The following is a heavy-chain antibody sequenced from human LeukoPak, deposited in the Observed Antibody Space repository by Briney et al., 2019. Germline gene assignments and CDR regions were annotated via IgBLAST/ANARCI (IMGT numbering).Heavy chain of an antibody. D-gene: IGHD3-9*01. CDR2: ITTSGDNA. Sequence: GGSLRLSCAASGFTFSGYAMSWVRQAPGKGLEWVSAITTSGDNAYYVGSVKGRFTMSRDNSKNTLYLQMSSLGADDTAVYYCARDHDNFFDYWGQGTLVSVST. CDR1: GFTFSGYA. V-gene: IGHV3-23*01. CDR3: ARDHDNFFDY. J-gene: IGHJ4*02.